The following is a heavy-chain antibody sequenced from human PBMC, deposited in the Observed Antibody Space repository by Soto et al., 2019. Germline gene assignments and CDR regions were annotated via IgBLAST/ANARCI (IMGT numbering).Heavy chain of an antibody. CDR1: GGSISGYY. Sequence: SETQSLTCTVSGGSISGYYWGWIRQPPGKGLEWIGYIYYSGGTNYNPSLKSRVTISVDTSKNQFSLKLSSVTAADTAVYYCGRDHGSGWYSYWGQGTLVTVSS. CDR2: IYYSGGT. D-gene: IGHD6-19*01. V-gene: IGHV4-59*01. J-gene: IGHJ4*02. CDR3: GRDHGSGWYSY.